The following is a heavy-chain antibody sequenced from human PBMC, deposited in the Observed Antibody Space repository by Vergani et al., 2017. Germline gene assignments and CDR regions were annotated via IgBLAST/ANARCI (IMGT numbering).Heavy chain of an antibody. D-gene: IGHD1-26*01. CDR1: GFTSSYYG. V-gene: IGHV3-30*03. CDR2: ISYDGTQK. J-gene: IGHJ1*01. CDR3: ATKSCGTPGCQIGYFRE. Sequence: QVHLVESGGGVVQPGRSLRLSCVFSGFTSSYYGMHWVRQAPGKGLEWVAVISYDGTQKNYADSVKGRFTISRDNSKSTLYLQLNSLRTEDTAVYYCATKSCGTPGCQIGYFREWGQGTLVTVSS.